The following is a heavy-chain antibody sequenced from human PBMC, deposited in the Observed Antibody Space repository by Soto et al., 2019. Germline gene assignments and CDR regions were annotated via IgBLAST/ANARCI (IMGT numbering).Heavy chain of an antibody. CDR3: AKDSATAMAPNNWFDP. D-gene: IGHD5-18*01. J-gene: IGHJ5*02. CDR2: ISYDGSNK. CDR1: VFTFSSYG. V-gene: IGHV3-30*18. Sequence: GSLRLSCAASVFTFSSYGMHWVRQAPGKGLEWVAVISYDGSNKYYADSVKGRFTISRDNSKNTLYLQMNSLRAEDTAVYYCAKDSATAMAPNNWFDPWGQGTLVTVSS.